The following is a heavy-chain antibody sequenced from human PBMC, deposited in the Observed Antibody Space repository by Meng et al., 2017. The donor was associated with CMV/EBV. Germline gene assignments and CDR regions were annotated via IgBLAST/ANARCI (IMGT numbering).Heavy chain of an antibody. Sequence: GESLKISCAASGFTFSSYGTHWVRQAPGKGLEWVAFIRYDGSNKYYADSVKGRFTISRDNSKNTLYLQMNSLRAEDTAVYYCAKDSGSRAAPGRLYFDYWGQGTLVTVSS. CDR3: AKDSGSRAAPGRLYFDY. V-gene: IGHV3-30*02. J-gene: IGHJ4*02. CDR2: IRYDGSNK. CDR1: GFTFSSYG. D-gene: IGHD2-15*01.